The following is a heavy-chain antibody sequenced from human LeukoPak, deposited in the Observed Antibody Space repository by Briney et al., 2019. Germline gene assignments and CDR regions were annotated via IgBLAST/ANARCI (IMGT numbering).Heavy chain of an antibody. CDR1: GFTFRSYA. CDR3: AKVSEMLPGETRLRHFDY. D-gene: IGHD5-24*01. CDR2: ISGSGGST. Sequence: GGSLRLSCAASGFTFRSYAMSWVRQAPGKGLEWISGISGSGGSTYYADSVKGRFTISRDNSKNTLYLQMNSLRAEDTAVYYCAKVSEMLPGETRLRHFDYWGQGTLVTVSS. V-gene: IGHV3-23*01. J-gene: IGHJ4*02.